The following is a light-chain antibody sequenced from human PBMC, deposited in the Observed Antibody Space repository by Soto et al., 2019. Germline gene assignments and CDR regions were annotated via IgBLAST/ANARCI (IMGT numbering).Light chain of an antibody. J-gene: IGLJ2*01. CDR1: SSVIGGYNY. CDR2: DVN. Sequence: QSALTQPASVSGSPGQSITISCTGTSSVIGGYNYVSWFQQHPGKAPKLIIYDVNNRPSGVSNRFSGSKSGTTASLAISGLQAEDEAEYFCSSYAGTNTLVLFGGGTKLTVL. V-gene: IGLV2-14*01. CDR3: SSYAGTNTLVL.